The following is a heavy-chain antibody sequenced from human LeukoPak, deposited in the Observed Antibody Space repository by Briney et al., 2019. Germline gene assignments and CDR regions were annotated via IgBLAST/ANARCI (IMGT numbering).Heavy chain of an antibody. V-gene: IGHV3-30-3*01. J-gene: IGHJ6*02. CDR1: GFTFSSYA. CDR3: ALWGPSGMDV. CDR2: ISYDGSNK. D-gene: IGHD3-10*01. Sequence: GGSLRLSCAASGFTFSSYAMHWVRQAPGKGLEWVAVISYDGSNKYYADSVKGRFTISRDNSKNTLYPQMNSLRAEDTAVYYCALWGPSGMDVWGQGTTVTVSS.